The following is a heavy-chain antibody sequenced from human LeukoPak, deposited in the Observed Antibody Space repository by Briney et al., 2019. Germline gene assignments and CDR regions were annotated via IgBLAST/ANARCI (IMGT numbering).Heavy chain of an antibody. CDR2: IYYSGST. CDR3: ARDRNYDSSGYSPPYYYYYGMDV. Sequence: SETLSLTCTVSGGSISSYYWSWIRQPPGKGLEWIGYIYYSGSTNYNPSLKSRVTISVDTSKNQFSLKLSSVTAADTAVYYCARDRNYDSSGYSPPYYYYYGMDVWGQGTTVTVSS. V-gene: IGHV4-59*01. J-gene: IGHJ6*02. D-gene: IGHD3-22*01. CDR1: GGSISSYY.